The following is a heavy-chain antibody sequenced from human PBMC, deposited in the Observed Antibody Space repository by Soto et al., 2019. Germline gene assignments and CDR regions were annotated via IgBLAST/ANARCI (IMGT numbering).Heavy chain of an antibody. CDR1: GFTFSEYE. Sequence: PGGSLRLSCAASGFTFSEYEMNSVRQAPGKGLEWVAYILSTGTTIYYADSVKGRFTISRDNAKNSLYLQMNSLRAEDTAVYYCARGMDIVATIGFDYWGLGTLVTVSS. CDR2: ILSTGTTI. V-gene: IGHV3-48*03. D-gene: IGHD5-12*01. J-gene: IGHJ4*02. CDR3: ARGMDIVATIGFDY.